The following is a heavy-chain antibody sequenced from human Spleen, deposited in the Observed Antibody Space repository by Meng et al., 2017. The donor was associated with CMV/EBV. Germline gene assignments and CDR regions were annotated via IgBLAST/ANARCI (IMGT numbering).Heavy chain of an antibody. J-gene: IGHJ6*02. V-gene: IGHV3-7*01. Sequence: GESLKISCAASGFTFNNYWMTWVRQAPGKGLEWLANIKQDGIEKYYVDSVRGRFTISRDKAKNSLYLQMNSLRAEDTAVYYCARRVFGIPITGTTPRGSYGMDVWGQGTTVTVSS. D-gene: IGHD1-7*01. CDR1: GFTFNNYW. CDR2: IKQDGIEK. CDR3: ARRVFGIPITGTTPRGSYGMDV.